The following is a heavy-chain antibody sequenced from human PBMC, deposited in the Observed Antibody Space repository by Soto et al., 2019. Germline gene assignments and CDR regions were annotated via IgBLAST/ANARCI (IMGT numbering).Heavy chain of an antibody. J-gene: IGHJ4*02. CDR1: GFTLSSYG. CDR2: ISYDGSNK. V-gene: IGHV3-30*18. D-gene: IGHD6-19*01. CDR3: AKGLSVAAPFDY. Sequence: GGSLRLSCAASGFTLSSYGMHWVRQAPGKGLEWVAVISYDGSNKYYADSVKGRFTISRDNSKNTLYLQMNSLRAEDTAVYYCAKGLSVAAPFDYWGQGTLVTVSS.